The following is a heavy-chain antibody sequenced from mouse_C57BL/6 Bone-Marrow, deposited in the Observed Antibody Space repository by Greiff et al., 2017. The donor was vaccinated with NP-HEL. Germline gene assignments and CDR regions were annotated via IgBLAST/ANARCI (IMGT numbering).Heavy chain of an antibody. Sequence: VQLKESGPELVKPGASVKISCKASGYSFTGYYMHWVKQSHGNILDWIGYIYPYNGVSSYNQKFKGKATLTVDKSSSTAYMELRSLTSEDSAVYYCARFYDGYYNSWFAYWGQGTLVTVSA. CDR3: ARFYDGYYNSWFAY. J-gene: IGHJ3*01. CDR1: GYSFTGYY. D-gene: IGHD2-3*01. CDR2: IYPYNGVS. V-gene: IGHV1-31*01.